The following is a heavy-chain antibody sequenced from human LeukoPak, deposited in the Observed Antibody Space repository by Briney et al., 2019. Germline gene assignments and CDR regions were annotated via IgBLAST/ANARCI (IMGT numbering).Heavy chain of an antibody. CDR3: ARDEFDFWSGYRYGMDV. J-gene: IGHJ6*02. D-gene: IGHD3-3*01. V-gene: IGHV1-18*01. CDR1: GYTFTSYG. Sequence: ASVKVSCKASGYTFTSYGISWVRQAPGQGLEWMGWISAYNGNTNYAQKLQGRVTMTTDTSTSTAYMELRSLRSDDTAVYYCARDEFDFWSGYRYGMDVRGQGTTVTVSS. CDR2: ISAYNGNT.